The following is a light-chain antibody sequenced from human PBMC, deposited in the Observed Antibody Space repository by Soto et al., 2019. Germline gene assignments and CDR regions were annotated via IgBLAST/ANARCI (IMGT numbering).Light chain of an antibody. Sequence: EIVLTQSPATLSLSPGERATLSCRASQSVSSYLAWYQQKPGQAPRLLIYDASNSATGIPARFGGSGSGAAFTLTISSLEPEDFAVYYCQQRSNWPRYTFGQGTKVEIK. CDR1: QSVSSY. CDR2: DAS. V-gene: IGKV3-11*01. J-gene: IGKJ2*01. CDR3: QQRSNWPRYT.